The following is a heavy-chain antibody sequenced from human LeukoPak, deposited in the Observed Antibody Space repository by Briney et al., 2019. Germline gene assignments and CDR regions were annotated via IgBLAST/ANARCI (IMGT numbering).Heavy chain of an antibody. J-gene: IGHJ4*02. Sequence: PSETLSLTCTVSGGSISSYYWSWIRQPPGKGLEWIGYIYYSGSTSYNPSLKSRVIISVDTSKNQFSLKLSSVTAADTAVYYCARSHSVWTSFDYWGQGTLVTVSS. CDR2: IYYSGST. CDR1: GGSISSYY. V-gene: IGHV4-59*01. D-gene: IGHD3/OR15-3a*01. CDR3: ARSHSVWTSFDY.